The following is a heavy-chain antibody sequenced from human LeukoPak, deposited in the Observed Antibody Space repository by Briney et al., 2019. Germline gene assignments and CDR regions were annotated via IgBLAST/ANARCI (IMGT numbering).Heavy chain of an antibody. D-gene: IGHD3-16*01. V-gene: IGHV3-23*01. CDR1: GFTFSSYA. Sequence: PGGSLRLSCAASGFTFSSYAMSWVRQAPGKGLEWVSAISASGGSTYYADSVKGRFTISRDDSKNILHLQMGSLRAEDTAVYYCARDLGGFFDYWGQGTLVTASS. CDR3: ARDLGGFFDY. J-gene: IGHJ4*02. CDR2: ISASGGST.